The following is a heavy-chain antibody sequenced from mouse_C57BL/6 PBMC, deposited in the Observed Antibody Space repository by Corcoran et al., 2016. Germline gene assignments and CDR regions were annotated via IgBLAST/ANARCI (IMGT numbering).Heavy chain of an antibody. V-gene: IGHV3-6*01. CDR2: ISYDGSN. CDR3: AREDYDYGYAMDY. D-gene: IGHD2-4*01. Sequence: DVQLQESGPGLVKPSQSLSLTCSVSGYSITSGYYWNWIRQFPGNKLEWMGYISYDGSNNYNPSLKNRISITSDTSKNQFFLKLNSVTTEDTATYYCAREDYDYGYAMDYWGQGTAVTVSS. J-gene: IGHJ4*01. CDR1: GYSITSGYY.